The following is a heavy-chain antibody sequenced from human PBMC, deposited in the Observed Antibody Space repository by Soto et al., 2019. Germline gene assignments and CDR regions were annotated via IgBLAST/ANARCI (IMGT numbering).Heavy chain of an antibody. D-gene: IGHD3-10*01. V-gene: IGHV1-69*11. CDR1: GDNFKKNV. CDR3: ARGPFRAPDTDV. Sequence: ASVKVSCKTSGDNFKKNVFTWVRQAPGQGLEWMGWTIPALGTTHYRKKFQDRVTITVDHSTRTLYMEVRDLKTEDTGIYYCARGPFRAPDTDVWGQGNTVTVAS. CDR2: TIPALGTT. J-gene: IGHJ6*02.